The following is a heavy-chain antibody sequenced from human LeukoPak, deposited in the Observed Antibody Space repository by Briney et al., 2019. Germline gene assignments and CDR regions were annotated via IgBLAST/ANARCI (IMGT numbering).Heavy chain of an antibody. V-gene: IGHV4-39*01. CDR2: IYYSGST. CDR1: GGSISSSSYY. Sequence: PSETLSLTCTVSGGSISSSSYYWGWLRQPPGKGLEWIGSIYYSGSTYYNPSLKSRVTISVDTSKNQFSLKLSSVTAADTAVYYCARLILPNRSNGVDYWGQGTLVTVSS. D-gene: IGHD2/OR15-2a*01. J-gene: IGHJ4*02. CDR3: ARLILPNRSNGVDY.